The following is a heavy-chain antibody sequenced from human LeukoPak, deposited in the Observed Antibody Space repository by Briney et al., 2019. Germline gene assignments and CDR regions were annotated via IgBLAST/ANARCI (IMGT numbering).Heavy chain of an antibody. V-gene: IGHV3-9*01. Sequence: PGGSLRLSCAASGFTFDDYAMHWVRQAPGKGLEWVSGISWNSGSIGYADSVKGRFTISRDNAKNTLYLQMNSLRAEDTAVYYCARGMTTVNYWGQGTLVTVSS. J-gene: IGHJ4*02. D-gene: IGHD4-17*01. CDR2: ISWNSGSI. CDR1: GFTFDDYA. CDR3: ARGMTTVNY.